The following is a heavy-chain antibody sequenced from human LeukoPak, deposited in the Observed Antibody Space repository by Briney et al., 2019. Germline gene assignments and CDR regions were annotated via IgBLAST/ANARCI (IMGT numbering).Heavy chain of an antibody. CDR2: VSGSGGST. Sequence: GGSLRLSCAASGFTFSSYGMSWVRQAPGKGLEWVSSVSGSGGSTYYADFVKGWLTISSDNYKNTLYLQMNSLRAEDTAVYYCAKDAKQYCTSTSCKRSNWFDPWGQGTLVTVSS. CDR1: GFTFSSYG. J-gene: IGHJ5*02. D-gene: IGHD2-2*01. V-gene: IGHV3-23*01. CDR3: AKDAKQYCTSTSCKRSNWFDP.